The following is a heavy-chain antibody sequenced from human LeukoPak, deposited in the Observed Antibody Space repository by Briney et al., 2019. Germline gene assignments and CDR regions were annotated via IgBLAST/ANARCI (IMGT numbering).Heavy chain of an antibody. CDR1: GGTFSSYA. CDR2: IIPIFGTA. D-gene: IGHD3-3*01. V-gene: IGHV1-69*13. J-gene: IGHJ4*02. CDR3: ANLNFWSGYYYFDY. Sequence: SVKVACKACGGTFSSYAISWVRQAPGQGLEWMGGIIPIFGTADYAQKFQGRVTITADESTSTAYMELSSLRSEDTAVYYCANLNFWSGYYYFDYWGQGTLVTVSS.